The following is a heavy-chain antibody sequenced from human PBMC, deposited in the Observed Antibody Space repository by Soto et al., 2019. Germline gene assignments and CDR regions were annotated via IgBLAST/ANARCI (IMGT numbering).Heavy chain of an antibody. V-gene: IGHV3-11*01. CDR1: GFTFSDYY. CDR2: ISSSGSTI. Sequence: QVQLVESGGGLVKPGGSLRLSCAASGFTFSDYYMSWIRQAPGKGLEWVSNISSSGSTIYYADSVKGRFTISRDNAKNSLYLQMNSLRAEDTGVYYCARLDGNDYDSSGYYYYYYGMDVWGQGTTVTVSS. CDR3: ARLDGNDYDSSGYYYYYYGMDV. J-gene: IGHJ6*02. D-gene: IGHD3-22*01.